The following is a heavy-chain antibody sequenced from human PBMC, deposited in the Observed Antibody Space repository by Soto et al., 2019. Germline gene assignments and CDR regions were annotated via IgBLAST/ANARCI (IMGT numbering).Heavy chain of an antibody. Sequence: SVKVSCKASGGTFSSYAISWVRQAPGQGLEWMGGIIPIFGTANYAQKFQGRVTITADESTSTAYMELSSLRSEDTAVYYCARRAYQYFYDISGYGTFDYWGEGTLVTLSS. CDR1: GGTFSSYA. CDR3: ARRAYQYFYDISGYGTFDY. V-gene: IGHV1-69*13. D-gene: IGHD3-22*01. J-gene: IGHJ4*02. CDR2: IIPIFGTA.